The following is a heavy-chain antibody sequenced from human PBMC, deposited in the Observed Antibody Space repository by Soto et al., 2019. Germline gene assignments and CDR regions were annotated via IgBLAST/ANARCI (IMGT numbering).Heavy chain of an antibody. CDR2: IKSRTDDGTV. Sequence: PGGSLRLSCVAPGFSFTNAWMNWFRQGPGKGLEGVGRIKSRTDDGTVGYAASVKGRFTISRVDSKNILYLQMNSLNSEDTAVYYFFSRITLFSVNYSWAQGTDVPVSA. V-gene: IGHV3-15*07. D-gene: IGHD1-20*01. J-gene: IGHJ4*02. CDR3: FSRITLFSVNYS. CDR1: GFSFTNAW.